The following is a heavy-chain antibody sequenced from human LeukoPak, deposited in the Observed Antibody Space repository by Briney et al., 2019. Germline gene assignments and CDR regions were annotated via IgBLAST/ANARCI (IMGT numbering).Heavy chain of an antibody. V-gene: IGHV3-23*01. CDR3: AKDYSSGFDY. Sequence: PGGSLRVSCAASGFTFSSYAMGWVRQAPGKGLEWVSAISGSGGSTYYADCVNGRFTISRDNSKNTLYLQMNSLRAEDTAVYYCAKDYSSGFDYWGQGTLVTVSS. J-gene: IGHJ4*02. D-gene: IGHD3-22*01. CDR1: GFTFSSYA. CDR2: ISGSGGST.